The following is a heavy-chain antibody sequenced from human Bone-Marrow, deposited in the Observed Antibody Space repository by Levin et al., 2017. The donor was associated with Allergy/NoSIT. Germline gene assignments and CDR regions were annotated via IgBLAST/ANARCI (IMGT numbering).Heavy chain of an antibody. CDR2: IGTAGDT. D-gene: IGHD1-14*01. V-gene: IGHV3-13*01. CDR3: ARGVRKYGMDV. CDR1: GFTFSSYD. J-gene: IGHJ6*02. Sequence: PGGSLRLSCAASGFTFSSYDMHWVRQATGKGLEWVSAIGTAGDTYYPGSVKGRFTISRENAKNSLYLQMNSLRAGDTAVYYCARGVRKYGMDVWGQGTTVTVSS.